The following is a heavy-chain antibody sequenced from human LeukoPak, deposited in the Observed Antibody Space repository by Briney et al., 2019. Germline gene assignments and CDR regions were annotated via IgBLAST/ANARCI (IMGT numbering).Heavy chain of an antibody. V-gene: IGHV1-24*01. CDR2: FDPEDGET. D-gene: IGHD1-26*01. CDR1: GYTLTELS. CDR3: ATDKGGSYPMDY. Sequence: ASVKVSCKVSGYTLTELSMHWVRQAPGKGLEWMGGFDPEDGETIYAQKFQGRVTMTEDTSTDTAYMELSSLRSEDTAVYYCATDKGGSYPMDYWGQGTLVTVSS. J-gene: IGHJ4*02.